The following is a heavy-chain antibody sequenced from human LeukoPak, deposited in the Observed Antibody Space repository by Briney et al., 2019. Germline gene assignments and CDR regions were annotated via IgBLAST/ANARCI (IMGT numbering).Heavy chain of an antibody. Sequence: GGSLRLSCAASGFTFSSYSMNWVRQAPGKGLEWVSYISSSSSTMYYADSVKGQFTISRDNAKNSLYLQMNSLRAEDTAVYYCAREGVDYDFWSGYYRYYMDVWGKGTTVTVSS. CDR2: ISSSSSTM. CDR3: AREGVDYDFWSGYYRYYMDV. J-gene: IGHJ6*03. V-gene: IGHV3-48*01. D-gene: IGHD3-3*01. CDR1: GFTFSSYS.